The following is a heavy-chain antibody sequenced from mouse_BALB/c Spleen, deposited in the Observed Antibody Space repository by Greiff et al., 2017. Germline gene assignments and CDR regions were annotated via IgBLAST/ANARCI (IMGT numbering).Heavy chain of an antibody. CDR2: ISSGGGST. D-gene: IGHD2-2*01. J-gene: IGHJ3*01. CDR1: GFAFSSYD. V-gene: IGHV5-12-1*01. CDR3: ARRGYDVGFAY. Sequence: EVKVVESGGGLVKPGGSLKLSCAASGFAFSSYDMSWVRQTPEKRLEWVAYISSGGGSTYYPDTVKGRFTISRDNAKNTLYLQMSSLKSEDTAMYYCARRGYDVGFAYWGQGTLVTVSA.